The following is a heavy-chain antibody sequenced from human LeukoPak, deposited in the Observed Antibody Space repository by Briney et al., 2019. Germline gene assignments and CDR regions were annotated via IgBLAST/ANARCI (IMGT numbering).Heavy chain of an antibody. CDR1: GFTFSSYA. Sequence: PGGSLRLSCAASGFTFSSYAMSWVRQAPGKGLEWVSAISGSGGNTYYADSVKGRFTISRDNSKNTLYLQVNSLRAEDTAVYYCAKSSGYYHYNWFDPWGQGTLVTVSS. J-gene: IGHJ5*02. D-gene: IGHD3-22*01. CDR3: AKSSGYYHYNWFDP. CDR2: ISGSGGNT. V-gene: IGHV3-23*01.